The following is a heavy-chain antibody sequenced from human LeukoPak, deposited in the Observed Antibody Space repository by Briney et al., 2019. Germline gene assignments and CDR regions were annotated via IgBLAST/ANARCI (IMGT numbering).Heavy chain of an antibody. CDR1: GGSFSGCY. CDR2: INHSGST. V-gene: IGHV4-34*01. CDR3: ARGYDILTGYYKPRGYGMDV. Sequence: PSETLSLTCAVYGGSFSGCYWSWIRQPPGKGLEWIGEINHSGSTNYNPSLKSRVTISVDTSKNQFSLKLSSVTAADTAVYYCARGYDILTGYYKPRGYGMDVWGQGTTVTVSS. D-gene: IGHD3-9*01. J-gene: IGHJ6*02.